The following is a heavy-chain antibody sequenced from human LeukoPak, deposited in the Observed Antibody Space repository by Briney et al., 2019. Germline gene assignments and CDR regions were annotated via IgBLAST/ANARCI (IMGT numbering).Heavy chain of an antibody. D-gene: IGHD3-10*01. CDR3: AKDPNYYGSGDFDY. CDR2: MAYDGSNK. CDR1: GFTFSSYG. J-gene: IGHJ4*02. Sequence: GGSLRLPCAASGFTFSSYGMHWVRQAPGKGLEWVAFMAYDGSNKYYADSVRGRFTISRDNSKNTLYLQMNSLRAEDTAVYYCAKDPNYYGSGDFDYWGQGTLATVSS. V-gene: IGHV3-30*02.